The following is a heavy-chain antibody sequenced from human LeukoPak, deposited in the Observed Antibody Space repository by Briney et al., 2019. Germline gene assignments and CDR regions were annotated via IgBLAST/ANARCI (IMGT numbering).Heavy chain of an antibody. CDR2: INQDGSEK. Sequence: PGGSLRLSCAPSGFTFSADWMSWVRQAPGKGLEWVASINQDGSEKSYVDSLKGRFTISRDNAKKSLYLQMNSLRAEDTAVYYRARDIYYGDKIGYWGQGTLVTVSS. CDR1: GFTFSADW. J-gene: IGHJ4*02. CDR3: ARDIYYGDKIGY. D-gene: IGHD4-23*01. V-gene: IGHV3-7*01.